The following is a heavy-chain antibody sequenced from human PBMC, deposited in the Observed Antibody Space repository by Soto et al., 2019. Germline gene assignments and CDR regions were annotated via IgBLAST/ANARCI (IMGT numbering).Heavy chain of an antibody. Sequence: SVKVSCKASGGTFSSYAISWVRQAPGQGLEWMGGIIPIFGTANYAQKFQGRVTITADESTSTAYMELSSLRSEDTAVYYCARSTYSGYDLNWFDPWGQGTLVTVSS. CDR1: GGTFSSYA. D-gene: IGHD5-12*01. CDR2: IIPIFGTA. J-gene: IGHJ5*02. V-gene: IGHV1-69*13. CDR3: ARSTYSGYDLNWFDP.